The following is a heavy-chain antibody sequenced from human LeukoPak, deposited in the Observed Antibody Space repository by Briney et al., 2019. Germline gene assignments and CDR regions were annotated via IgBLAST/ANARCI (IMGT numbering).Heavy chain of an antibody. V-gene: IGHV4-34*01. D-gene: IGHD6-19*01. Sequence: SETLSLTCAVYGGSFSGYYWSWIRQPPGEGLEWIGEINHSGSTNYNPSLKSRVTISVDTSKNQFSLKLSSVTAADTAVYYCARHYPLSIAVAVFYYGMDVWGQGTTVTVSS. CDR2: INHSGST. CDR3: ARHYPLSIAVAVFYYGMDV. CDR1: GGSFSGYY. J-gene: IGHJ6*02.